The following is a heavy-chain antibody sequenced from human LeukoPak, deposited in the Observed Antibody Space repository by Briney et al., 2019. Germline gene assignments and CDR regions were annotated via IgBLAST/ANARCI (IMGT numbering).Heavy chain of an antibody. CDR2: IKQDGSEK. D-gene: IGHD3-3*01. Sequence: GGSLRLSCAASGFTFSTYWMSWVRQAPGKGLEWVANIKQDGSEKYYVDSVKGRFTISRDNAKNSLYLLMNTLRPEDTAVYYCARERQNKDFWSGGDYWGQGTLVTVSS. CDR3: ARERQNKDFWSGGDY. CDR1: GFTFSTYW. J-gene: IGHJ4*02. V-gene: IGHV3-7*01.